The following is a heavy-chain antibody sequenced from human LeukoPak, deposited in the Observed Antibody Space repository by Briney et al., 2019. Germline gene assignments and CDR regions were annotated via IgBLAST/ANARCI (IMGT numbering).Heavy chain of an antibody. CDR3: AKNSLRFGEKTFDY. CDR1: GFTFSSYA. D-gene: IGHD3-10*01. V-gene: IGHV3-23*01. Sequence: GSLRLSCAASGFTFSSYAMSWVRQAPGKGLEWVSAISGSGGRTYYADSVKGRFTISRDNSKNTLYLQMNSLRAEDTAVYYCAKNSLRFGEKTFDYWGQGTLVTVSS. J-gene: IGHJ4*02. CDR2: ISGSGGRT.